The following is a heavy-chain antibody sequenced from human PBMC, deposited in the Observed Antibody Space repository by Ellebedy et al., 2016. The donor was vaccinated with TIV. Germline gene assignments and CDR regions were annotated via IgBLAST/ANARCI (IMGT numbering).Heavy chain of an antibody. J-gene: IGHJ4*02. CDR2: LDPRAGST. D-gene: IGHD4-17*01. CDR1: GYPFTKYY. V-gene: IGHV1-46*01. CDR3: ATVPSAGADF. Sequence: ASVKVSCKASGYPFTKYYFHWIRQAPGQGLDWMGVLDPRAGSTTYTETLQGRISITRDLSTRTVYMELSGLTSDDTAVYYCATVPSAGADFWGPGTLVSVSS.